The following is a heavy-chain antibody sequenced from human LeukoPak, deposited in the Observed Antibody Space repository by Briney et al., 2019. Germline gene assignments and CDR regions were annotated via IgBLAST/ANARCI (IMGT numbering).Heavy chain of an antibody. Sequence: PGGSLRLSCAVSGFTFSGFWMSWSRQAPGKGLEWVASINSDGSEGYYADVVKGRFTISRDNAKNTLYLQVNSLRAEDTAVYFCARGTNYYDSTGMSDWGQGTLVTVSS. CDR1: GFTFSGFW. J-gene: IGHJ4*02. CDR2: INSDGSEG. CDR3: ARGTNYYDSTGMSD. D-gene: IGHD3-22*01. V-gene: IGHV3-7*01.